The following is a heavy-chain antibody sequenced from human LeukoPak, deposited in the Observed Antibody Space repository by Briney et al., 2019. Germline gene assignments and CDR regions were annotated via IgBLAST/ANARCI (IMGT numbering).Heavy chain of an antibody. D-gene: IGHD3-22*01. V-gene: IGHV1-69*05. CDR3: ARDRGDDTVSYFDY. Sequence: SVKVSCKASGGTFSSYAISWVRQAPGQGLEWMGGIIPIFGTANYAQKFQGRITMTRDTSISTAYMELSGLRSADTAMYYCARDRGDDTVSYFDYWGQGTLVTVSS. CDR1: GGTFSSYA. CDR2: IIPIFGTA. J-gene: IGHJ4*02.